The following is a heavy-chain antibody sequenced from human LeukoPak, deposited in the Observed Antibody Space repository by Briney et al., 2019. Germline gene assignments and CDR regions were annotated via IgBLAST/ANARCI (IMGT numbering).Heavy chain of an antibody. Sequence: SETLSLTFAVYGGSFSGYYWSRIRQPPGKGREWMGGINHSGSTNYNPSLKSRVTISVDTSKNQSSLKLSSVTAADTAVYYSARGGALRYFDWLPPDWFDPWGQGTLVTVSS. CDR3: ARGGALRYFDWLPPDWFDP. V-gene: IGHV4-34*01. J-gene: IGHJ5*02. D-gene: IGHD3-9*01. CDR2: INHSGST. CDR1: GGSFSGYY.